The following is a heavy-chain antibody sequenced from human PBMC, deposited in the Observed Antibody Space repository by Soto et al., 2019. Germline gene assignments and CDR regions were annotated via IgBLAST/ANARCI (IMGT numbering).Heavy chain of an antibody. CDR1: GDSIGSGDNY. CDR3: ARIGSYYDNTGFSENAFDV. D-gene: IGHD3-10*01. V-gene: IGHV4-30-4*01. Sequence: PSETLSLTYTVSGDSIGSGDNYWSWIRQPPGKGLEWIGFIHSRGSTNYNPSLRSRLIISVDTSKNQFSLTLSSVTAADTAVYYCARIGSYYDNTGFSENAFDVWGQGTMVTVSS. CDR2: IHSRGST. J-gene: IGHJ3*01.